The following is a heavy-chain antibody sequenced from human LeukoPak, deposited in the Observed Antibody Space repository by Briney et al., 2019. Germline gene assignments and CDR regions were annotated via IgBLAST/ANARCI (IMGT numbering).Heavy chain of an antibody. V-gene: IGHV3-23*01. Sequence: PGGSLRLSCVASGFTFSSYAMSWVRQAPGKGLEWVSAISGSGGSSYYADSVKGRFTISRDSSKNTLYLQMNSLRAEDTAVYYCAKTKTPLYDSSGYYFSEFGYWGQGTLVTVSS. D-gene: IGHD3-22*01. CDR2: ISGSGGSS. CDR3: AKTKTPLYDSSGYYFSEFGY. J-gene: IGHJ4*02. CDR1: GFTFSSYA.